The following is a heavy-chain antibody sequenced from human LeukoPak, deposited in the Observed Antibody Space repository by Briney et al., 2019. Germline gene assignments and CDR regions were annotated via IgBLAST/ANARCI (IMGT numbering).Heavy chain of an antibody. V-gene: IGHV3-23*01. Sequence: PGGSLRLSCAASGFTFNIYAMSWVRQAPGKGLEWVSGISVSGGSTYYADSVKGRFTISRDNSKNTLYLQMNSLRAEDTAVYYCAKGPSITIFGVVRGNWFDPWGQGTLVTVSS. CDR2: ISVSGGST. J-gene: IGHJ5*02. CDR1: GFTFNIYA. D-gene: IGHD3-3*01. CDR3: AKGPSITIFGVVRGNWFDP.